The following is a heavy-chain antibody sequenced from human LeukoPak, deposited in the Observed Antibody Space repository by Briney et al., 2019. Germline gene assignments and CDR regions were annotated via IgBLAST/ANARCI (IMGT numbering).Heavy chain of an antibody. J-gene: IGHJ4*02. D-gene: IGHD3-10*01. CDR3: ASSPYMVRGVT. CDR1: GFTFSSYA. Sequence: GGSLRLSCAASGFTFSSYAMHWVRQGPGKGLEYVSAISSNGGSTYYANSVKGRFSISRDNSKNTLYLQMGSLRAEDMAVYYCASSPYMVRGVTWGQGTLVTVSS. V-gene: IGHV3-64*01. CDR2: ISSNGGST.